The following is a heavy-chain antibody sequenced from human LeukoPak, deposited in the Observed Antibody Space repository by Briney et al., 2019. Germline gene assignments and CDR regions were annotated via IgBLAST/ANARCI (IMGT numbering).Heavy chain of an antibody. CDR3: ARDGPTYYFGY. CDR1: GDSVSSNSAS. Sequence: SQTLSLTCAISGDSVSSNSASWTRIRQSPSRGLEWLGRTYYRSKWYNDYAVSVKGRITINPDTSKNQFSLQLNSVTPEDTAVYYCARDGPTYYFGYWGQGTLVTVSS. D-gene: IGHD4-11*01. J-gene: IGHJ4*02. V-gene: IGHV6-1*01. CDR2: TYYRSKWYN.